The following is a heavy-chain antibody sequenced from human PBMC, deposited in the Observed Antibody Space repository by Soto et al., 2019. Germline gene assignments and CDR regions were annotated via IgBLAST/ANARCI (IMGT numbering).Heavy chain of an antibody. CDR3: ARGVHCGGDCYSGQGWFDP. CDR2: IYHSGST. J-gene: IGHJ5*02. D-gene: IGHD2-21*02. Sequence: KPSETLSLTCAVSGGSISSSNWWSWVRQPPGKGLAWIGEIYHSGSTNYNPSLKSRVTISVDKSKNQFSLKLSSVTAADTAVYYCARGVHCGGDCYSGQGWFDPWGQGTPVTVSS. CDR1: GGSISSSNW. V-gene: IGHV4-4*02.